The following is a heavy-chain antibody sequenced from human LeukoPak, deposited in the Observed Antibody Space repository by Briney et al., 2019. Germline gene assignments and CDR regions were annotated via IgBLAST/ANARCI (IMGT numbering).Heavy chain of an antibody. J-gene: IGHJ4*02. D-gene: IGHD1-14*01. CDR2: IYSDNT. Sequence: PGGSLRLSCAASGFTFSIYTMSWVRQAPGKGLEWVSFIYSDNTHYSDSVKGRFTISRDNSKNTLYLQMNSLRAEDTAVYYCARRAGIYSHPYDYWGQGTLVTVSS. V-gene: IGHV3-53*01. CDR3: ARRAGIYSHPYDY. CDR1: GFTFSIYT.